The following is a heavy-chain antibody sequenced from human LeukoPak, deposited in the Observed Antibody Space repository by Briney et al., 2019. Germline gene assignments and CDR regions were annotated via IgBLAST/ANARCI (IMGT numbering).Heavy chain of an antibody. CDR1: GYTFTSYD. J-gene: IGHJ4*02. CDR2: MNPNSGNT. CDR3: ATGGYSSGWYDLDY. Sequence: ASVKVSCKASGYTFTSYDINWVRQATGQGLEWMGWMNPNSGNTGYAQKFQGRVTMTRNTSISTAYMELSSLRSEDTAVYYCATGGYSSGWYDLDYWGQGTLVTVSS. V-gene: IGHV1-8*01. D-gene: IGHD6-19*01.